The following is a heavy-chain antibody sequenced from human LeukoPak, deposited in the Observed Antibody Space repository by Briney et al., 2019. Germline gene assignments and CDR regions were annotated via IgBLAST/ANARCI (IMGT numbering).Heavy chain of an antibody. D-gene: IGHD2/OR15-2a*01. V-gene: IGHV3-23*01. CDR2: ISNNGGYT. CDR3: AREGPRGNSQFDY. J-gene: IGHJ4*02. Sequence: GGSPRLSCAASGFTFSSSAMSWVRQAPGKGLEWVSAISNNGGYTYYADSVQGRFTISRDNSKSTLCLQMNSLRAEDTAIYYCAREGPRGNSQFDYWGQGTLVTVSS. CDR1: GFTFSSSA.